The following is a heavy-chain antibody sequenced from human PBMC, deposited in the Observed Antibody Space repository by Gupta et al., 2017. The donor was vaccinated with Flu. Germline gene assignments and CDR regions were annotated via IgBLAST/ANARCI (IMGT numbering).Heavy chain of an antibody. CDR3: ARDLPPAYCGGDCYSAD. D-gene: IGHD2-21*02. CDR2: IIPILGIA. CDR1: GGTFSSYT. J-gene: IGHJ4*02. Sequence: QVQLVQSGAEVKKPGSSVKVSCKASGGTFSSYTISWVRQAPGQGLEWMGRIIPILGIANYAQKFQGRVTITADKSTSTAYMELSSLRSEDTAVHYCARDLPPAYCGGDCYSADWGQGTLVTVSS. V-gene: IGHV1-69*08.